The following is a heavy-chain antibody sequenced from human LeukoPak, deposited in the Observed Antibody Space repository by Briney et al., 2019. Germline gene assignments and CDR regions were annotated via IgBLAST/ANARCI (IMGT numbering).Heavy chain of an antibody. Sequence: GGSLRLSCAASGFTFSNYAMTWARQAPGKGLEWVSDINYSGGSTYYADSVKGRFTISRDNSKNTLYLQMNSLRADDTAVYYCAKVRPGFDPWGQGTLVTVSS. V-gene: IGHV3-23*01. J-gene: IGHJ5*02. CDR2: INYSGGST. CDR3: AKVRPGFDP. CDR1: GFTFSNYA.